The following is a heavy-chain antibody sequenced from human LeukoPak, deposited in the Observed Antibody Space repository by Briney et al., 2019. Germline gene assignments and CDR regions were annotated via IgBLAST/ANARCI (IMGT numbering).Heavy chain of an antibody. J-gene: IGHJ4*02. V-gene: IGHV4-34*01. CDR1: GGSFSGYY. Sequence: PSETLSLTCAVYGGSFSGYYWSWIRQPPGKGLEWIGEINHSGSTNYNPSLKSRVTISVDTSKNQFSLKLSSVTAADTAVYYCARAPATRMVRGVIKSFDYWGQGTLVTASS. CDR3: ARAPATRMVRGVIKSFDY. D-gene: IGHD3-10*01. CDR2: INHSGST.